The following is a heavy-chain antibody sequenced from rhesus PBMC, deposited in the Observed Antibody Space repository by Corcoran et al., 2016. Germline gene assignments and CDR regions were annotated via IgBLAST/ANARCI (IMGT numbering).Heavy chain of an antibody. CDR1: GFTFSSYG. V-gene: IGHV3S25*01. Sequence: EVQLVESGGGLVQPGGSLRLSCAASGFTFSSYGRYWVRQAPGKGLEWISAISSGGGSTYYADSVKGRFTISRDNSKNTLSLQMNSRRAEDTAVYYWAIVQLGYWGQGVLVTVSS. CDR3: AIVQLGY. J-gene: IGHJ4*01. CDR2: ISSGGGST. D-gene: IGHD3-3*01.